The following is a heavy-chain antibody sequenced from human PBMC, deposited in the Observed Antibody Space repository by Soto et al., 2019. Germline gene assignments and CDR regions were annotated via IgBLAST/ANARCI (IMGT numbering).Heavy chain of an antibody. CDR3: ARDEMATIPNYYYYYGMDV. D-gene: IGHD5-12*01. CDR2: IKQDGSEK. J-gene: IGHJ6*02. V-gene: IGHV3-7*05. Sequence: EVQLVESGGGLVQPGGSLRLSCAASGFTFSSYWMSWVRQAPGKGLEWVANIKQDGSEKYYVDSVKGRFTISRDNAKNSLYLQMNSLRAEDTAVYYCARDEMATIPNYYYYYGMDVWVQGTTVTVSS. CDR1: GFTFSSYW.